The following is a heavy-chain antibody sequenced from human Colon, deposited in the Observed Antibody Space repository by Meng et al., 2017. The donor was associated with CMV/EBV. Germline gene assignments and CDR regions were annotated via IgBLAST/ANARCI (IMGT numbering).Heavy chain of an antibody. D-gene: IGHD6-19*01. J-gene: IGHJ4*02. CDR1: GFTFSSYD. CDR2: MSPDGSER. V-gene: IGHV3-7*01. Sequence: GESLKISCAASGFTFSSYDMNWVRQSPGKGLELVANMSPDGSERCYGDSVKGRFTISRDNAKNSLYLQMNSLRADDTAVYFCATDFGWYRRIYWGQGTLVTVSS. CDR3: ATDFGWYRRIY.